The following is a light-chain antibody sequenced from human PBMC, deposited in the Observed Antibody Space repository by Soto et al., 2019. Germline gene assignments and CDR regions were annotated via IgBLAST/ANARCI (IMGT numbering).Light chain of an antibody. CDR3: QTYDTGVSGSI. CDR1: SSNIGAGYD. V-gene: IGLV1-40*01. Sequence: QSVLTQPPSVSGAPGQRVALSCAGTSSNIGAGYDVHWYQHLPGTAPKLLIFGNINRPAGVPDRFSGSKSGTSASLAISGLQAADEGYYYCQTYDTGVSGSIFGGGTKLTAL. J-gene: IGLJ2*01. CDR2: GNI.